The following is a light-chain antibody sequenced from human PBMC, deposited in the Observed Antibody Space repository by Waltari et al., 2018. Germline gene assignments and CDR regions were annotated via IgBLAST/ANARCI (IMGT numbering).Light chain of an antibody. CDR1: NTESKR. CDR2: YDS. CDR3: QVWDDSNNSGV. Sequence: SYVLTHTPSVSLAPGQTSIITCGRDNTESKRVHRYQLQPGQDPVLVMFYDSDRPPGIPDRFAGAKSGNTATLTSSRVEDDDEADYFCQVWDDSNNSGVFGGGTKLTVL. V-gene: IGLV3-21*04. J-gene: IGLJ2*01.